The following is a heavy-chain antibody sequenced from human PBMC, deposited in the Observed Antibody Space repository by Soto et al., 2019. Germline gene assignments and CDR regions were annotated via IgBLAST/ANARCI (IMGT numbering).Heavy chain of an antibody. CDR1: GYTFTSYG. Sequence: ASVKVSCKASGYTFTSYGISWVRQAPGQGLEWMGWISAYNGNTNYAQKLQGTVTMTTDTSTSTAYMELRSLRSDDTAVYYCARGESYYDSSGYPKGAYGMDVWGQGTTVTVSS. J-gene: IGHJ6*02. CDR2: ISAYNGNT. CDR3: ARGESYYDSSGYPKGAYGMDV. D-gene: IGHD3-22*01. V-gene: IGHV1-18*01.